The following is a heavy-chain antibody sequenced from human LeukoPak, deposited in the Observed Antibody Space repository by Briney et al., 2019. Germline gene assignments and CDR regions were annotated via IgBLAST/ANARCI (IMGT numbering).Heavy chain of an antibody. CDR2: IYYSGST. CDR1: GASVSNNNYY. Sequence: SETLSLTCTVSGASVSNNNYYWGWIRQSPGKGLEWIASIYYSGSTYYNPSLKSRVTISVDTSKNQLSLKLNSVTAADTAVYYCAPGGYIGYGHAFDIWGQGTMVTVSS. V-gene: IGHV4-39*07. J-gene: IGHJ3*02. CDR3: APGGYIGYGHAFDI. D-gene: IGHD5-12*01.